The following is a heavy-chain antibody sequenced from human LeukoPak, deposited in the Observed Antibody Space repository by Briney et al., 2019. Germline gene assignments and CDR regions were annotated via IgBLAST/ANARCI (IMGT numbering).Heavy chain of an antibody. D-gene: IGHD6-19*01. CDR1: GGSISSYY. CDR3: ARYLYSSGWYGAFDI. V-gene: IGHV4-4*07. CDR2: IYTSGST. Sequence: PSETLSLTCTVSGGSISSYYWSWIRQPAGKGLEWIGRIYTSGSTNYNPSLKSRVTMSVDTSKNQFSLKLSSVTAADTAVYFCARYLYSSGWYGAFDIWGQGTMVTVSS. J-gene: IGHJ3*02.